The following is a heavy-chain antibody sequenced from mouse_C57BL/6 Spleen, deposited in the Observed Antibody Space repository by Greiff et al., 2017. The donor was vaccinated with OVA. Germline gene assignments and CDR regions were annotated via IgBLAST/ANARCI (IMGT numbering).Heavy chain of an antibody. CDR2: IYPSDSET. Sequence: QVQLQQPGAELVRPGSSVKLSCKASGYTFTSYWMDWVKQRPGQGLEWIGNIYPSDSETHYNHKFKDKATLTVDTSSSTAYMQLSSLTSEDSAVYYCARRGGAWFAYWGQGTLVTVSA. J-gene: IGHJ3*01. CDR3: ARRGGAWFAY. CDR1: GYTFTSYW. V-gene: IGHV1-61*01.